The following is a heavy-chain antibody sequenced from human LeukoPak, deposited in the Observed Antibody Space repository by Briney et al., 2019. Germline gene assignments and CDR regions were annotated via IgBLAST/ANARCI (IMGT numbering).Heavy chain of an antibody. CDR2: ISFDGTDA. V-gene: IGHV3-30*01. D-gene: IGHD3-10*02. CDR1: GFTFSSYA. Sequence: PGRSLRLSCAAAGFTFSSYAIHLVRQAPGKRRGGMAGISFDGTDAFYADSVKGRFTIYRDNSKNTLYLQMNSLRADDTAVYYCAEIGIRMLGGVWGKGTTVTISS. J-gene: IGHJ6*04. CDR3: AEIGIRMLGGV.